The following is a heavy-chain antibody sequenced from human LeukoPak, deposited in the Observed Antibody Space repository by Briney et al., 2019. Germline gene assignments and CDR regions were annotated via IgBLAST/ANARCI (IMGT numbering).Heavy chain of an antibody. D-gene: IGHD4-17*01. CDR2: IYNSRST. V-gene: IGHV4-61*05. CDR1: GGSISTSSYY. J-gene: IGHJ4*02. CDR3: ARHVCCGEYGDLFDY. Sequence: SETLSLTCTVSGGSISTSSYYWGWIRQPPGKGLEWNGYIYNSRSTNYNPSLKSLVTLSVNTSKNQFSLKLSSVTAADTAVYYCARHVCCGEYGDLFDYWGQGILVSVSS.